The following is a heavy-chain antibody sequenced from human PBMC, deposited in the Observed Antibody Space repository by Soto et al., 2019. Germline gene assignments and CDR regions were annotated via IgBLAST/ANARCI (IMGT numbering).Heavy chain of an antibody. V-gene: IGHV5-51*01. J-gene: IGHJ5*02. CDR2: IYPGDSDT. D-gene: IGHD2-15*01. Sequence: GESLKISCKGSGYSFTSYWIGWVRQMPGKGLEWMGIIYPGDSDTRYSPSFQGQVTISAAKSISTAYLQWSSLKASDTAMYYCARTLYCSGGSCSGWFDPWGQGTLVTVSS. CDR1: GYSFTSYW. CDR3: ARTLYCSGGSCSGWFDP.